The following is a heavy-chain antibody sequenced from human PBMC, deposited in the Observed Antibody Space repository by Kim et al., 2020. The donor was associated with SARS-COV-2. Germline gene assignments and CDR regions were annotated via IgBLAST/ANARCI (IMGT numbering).Heavy chain of an antibody. CDR1: GYTVTNNA. J-gene: IGHJ4*02. V-gene: IGHV1-3*01. D-gene: IGHD3-10*01. CDR2: MNGGNGNT. CDR3: AKGNAYGLDH. Sequence: ASVKVSCKASGYTVTNNAMHWVRQAPGQRLEWMGWMNGGNGNTKCSQKFQGRVTITRDTSASTVYMELSNLRSEDTAVYWCAKGNAYGLDHWGQGTLVTVSS.